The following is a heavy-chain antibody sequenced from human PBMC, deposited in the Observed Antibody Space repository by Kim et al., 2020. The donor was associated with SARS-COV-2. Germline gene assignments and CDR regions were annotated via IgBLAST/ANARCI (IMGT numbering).Heavy chain of an antibody. D-gene: IGHD3-10*01. CDR1: GFTVSSNY. J-gene: IGHJ6*02. V-gene: IGHV3-53*01. Sequence: GGSLRLSCAASGFTVSSNYMSWVRQAPGKGLEWVSVIYSGGSTYYADSVKGRFTISRDNSKNTLYLQMNSLRAEDTAVYYCARDGYDGSGSYYDYYGMDVWGQGTTVTVSS. CDR2: IYSGGST. CDR3: ARDGYDGSGSYYDYYGMDV.